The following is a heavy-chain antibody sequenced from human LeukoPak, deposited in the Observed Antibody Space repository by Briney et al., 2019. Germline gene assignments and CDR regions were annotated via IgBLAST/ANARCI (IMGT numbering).Heavy chain of an antibody. D-gene: IGHD3-16*02. J-gene: IGHJ4*02. V-gene: IGHV3-7*01. Sequence: GGSLRLSCAASGFTFSSYWMSWVRQAPGKGLEWVANIKQDGSEKYYVDSVKGRFTISRDNAKNSLYLQMNSLRAEDTAVYYCARESFPYYDYVWGSYRYWGQGTLVTVSS. CDR1: GFTFSSYW. CDR3: ARESFPYYDYVWGSYRY. CDR2: IKQDGSEK.